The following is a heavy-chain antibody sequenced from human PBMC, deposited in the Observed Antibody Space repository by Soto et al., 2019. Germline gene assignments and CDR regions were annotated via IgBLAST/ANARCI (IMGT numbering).Heavy chain of an antibody. D-gene: IGHD2-15*01. CDR2: INPSGGST. J-gene: IGHJ4*02. CDR3: ARVYCSGGGCYGIDS. CDR1: GYTFTSYY. V-gene: IGHV1-46*01. Sequence: QVQLVQSGAEVKKPGASVKVSCKASGYTFTSYYIHWVRQAPGQGLEWMGIINPSGGSTTYAQKFQGRVNMTRDTCTSTDYMDLSRLGSEDTAVYYCARVYCSGGGCYGIDSWGQGTLVTVSS.